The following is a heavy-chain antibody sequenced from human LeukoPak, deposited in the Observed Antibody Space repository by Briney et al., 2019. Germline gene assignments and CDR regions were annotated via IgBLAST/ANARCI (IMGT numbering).Heavy chain of an antibody. CDR3: TGGSDKVPSGEYYYYMDV. CDR2: NVRDGGVQ. CDR1: GFTTHYW. J-gene: IGHJ6*03. Sequence: GGSLRLSCTASGFTTHYWVKWGRRYAREGGVGVATNVRDGGVQHYFDSVEGGFTISRDSAKNSPALQMHSLRAEDTAVYYCTGGSDKVPSGEYYYYMDVWGTGTTVTVSS. D-gene: IGHD2-2*01. V-gene: IGHV3-7*01.